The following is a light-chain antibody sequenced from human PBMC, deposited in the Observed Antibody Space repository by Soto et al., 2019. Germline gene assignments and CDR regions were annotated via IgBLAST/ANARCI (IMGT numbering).Light chain of an antibody. Sequence: HSVLTQPASVSRAPGQPIPVSCTAAVCRVAWYQQHTSKVPKLIIYDDTKRPSGVSSRFSGSKSGHTASLTISWLPPDDEDDYYCCLYVGGRTYVFGAGTKVTVL. CDR1: VCR. J-gene: IGLJ1*01. CDR2: DDT. V-gene: IGLV2-23*01. CDR3: CLYVGGRTYV.